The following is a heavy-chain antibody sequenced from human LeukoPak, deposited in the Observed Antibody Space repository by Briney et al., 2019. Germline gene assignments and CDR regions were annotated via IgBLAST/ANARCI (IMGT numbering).Heavy chain of an antibody. Sequence: GGSLRLSCAASGFTFSSYAMNWVRQAPGQGLEWVSAINDSGGSTYYADSVKGRFTISRDNSKNTLYLQMNSLRAEDTAVYYCANLAGDYRVMWPPYDAFDIWGQGTMVTVSS. D-gene: IGHD4-17*01. CDR3: ANLAGDYRVMWPPYDAFDI. CDR1: GFTFSSYA. CDR2: INDSGGST. J-gene: IGHJ3*02. V-gene: IGHV3-23*01.